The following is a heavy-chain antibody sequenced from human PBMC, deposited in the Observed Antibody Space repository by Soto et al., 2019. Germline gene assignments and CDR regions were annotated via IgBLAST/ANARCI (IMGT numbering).Heavy chain of an antibody. CDR3: ARETAGVTAAMRGGYYYGMDV. J-gene: IGHJ6*02. V-gene: IGHV1-69*12. D-gene: IGHD2-2*01. CDR1: GGTFSNYA. CDR2: IIPFFVTA. Sequence: QVQLVQSGAEVKKPGSSVKVSCKASGGTFSNYAITWVRQAPGQGLEWMGGIIPFFVTANYAQKFQGRVTITADESTSTAYMELSSLPSEDTAVYFCARETAGVTAAMRGGYYYGMDVCVQGPTVTVSS.